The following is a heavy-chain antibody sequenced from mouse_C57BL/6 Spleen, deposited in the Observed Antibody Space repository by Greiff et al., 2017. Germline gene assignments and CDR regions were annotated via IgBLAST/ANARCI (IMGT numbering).Heavy chain of an antibody. J-gene: IGHJ3*01. CDR3: ASGYDYSWFAY. CDR1: GYSFTSYY. CDR2: IYPGSGNT. V-gene: IGHV1-66*01. D-gene: IGHD2-4*01. Sequence: QVQLKQSGPELVKPGASVKISCKASGYSFTSYYIHWVKQRPGQGLEWIGWIYPGSGNTKYNEKFKGKATLTADTSSSTAYMQLSSLTSEDSAVXYCASGYDYSWFAYWGQGTLVTVSA.